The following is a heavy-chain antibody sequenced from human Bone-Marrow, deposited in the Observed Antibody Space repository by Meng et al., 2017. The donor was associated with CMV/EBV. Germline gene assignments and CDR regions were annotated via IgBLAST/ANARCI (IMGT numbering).Heavy chain of an antibody. CDR2: INPNTDGT. J-gene: IGHJ3*02. CDR1: GYNFNAYY. Sequence: ASVKVSCKASGYNFNAYYIYWVRQAPGQRLECMGWINPNTDGTNYAQGFQGSVSMTRDTSISTAYMELSRLMADDTAVYYCSRDRYAGNYWGGHDAFDMWGQGTQVTVSS. V-gene: IGHV1-2*02. D-gene: IGHD1-7*01. CDR3: SRDRYAGNYWGGHDAFDM.